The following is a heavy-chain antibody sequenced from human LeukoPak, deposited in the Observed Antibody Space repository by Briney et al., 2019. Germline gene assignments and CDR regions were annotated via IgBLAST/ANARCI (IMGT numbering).Heavy chain of an antibody. CDR2: MNPNSGNT. CDR3: ALGRNFLYYFDY. J-gene: IGHJ4*02. CDR1: GCTFTSYD. Sequence: GASVKVSCKASGCTFTSYDISWVRQATGQGLEWMGWMNPNSGNTGYAQKFQGRITMTRDTSITTAYMELSSLKSEDTAVYYCALGRNFLYYFDYWGQGTLVTVSS. V-gene: IGHV1-8*01. D-gene: IGHD2/OR15-2a*01.